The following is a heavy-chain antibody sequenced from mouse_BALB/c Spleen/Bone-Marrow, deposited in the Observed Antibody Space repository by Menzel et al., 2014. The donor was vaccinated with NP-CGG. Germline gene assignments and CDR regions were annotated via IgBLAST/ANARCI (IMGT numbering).Heavy chain of an antibody. CDR3: ARGWYSMDD. J-gene: IGHJ4*01. V-gene: IGHV1-9*01. Sequence: VQLQQSGAEQMQPGASVKISCKATGYTFSNYWIEWVKQRPGHGLEWIGEILPGNTNANYNEKFKVRATFTADTSSNTAYMQLSSLTSEDSAVYYCARGWYSMDDWGQGTSVTVSS. CDR2: ILPGNTNA. CDR1: GYTFSNYW.